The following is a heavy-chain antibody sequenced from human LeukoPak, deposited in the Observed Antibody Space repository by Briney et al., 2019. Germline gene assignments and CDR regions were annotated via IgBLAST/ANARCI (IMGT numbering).Heavy chain of an antibody. CDR1: GFTFSSYA. J-gene: IGHJ4*02. CDR2: ISYDGSNK. V-gene: IGHV3-30-3*01. Sequence: GRSLRLSCAASGFTFSSYAMHWVRQAPGKGLEWVAVISYDGSNKYYADSVKGRFTISRDNSKNTLYLQMNSLRAEDTAVYYCERRFDYWGQGTLVTVSS. CDR3: ERRFDY.